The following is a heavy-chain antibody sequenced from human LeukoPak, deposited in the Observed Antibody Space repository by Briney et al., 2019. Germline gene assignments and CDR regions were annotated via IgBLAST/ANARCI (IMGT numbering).Heavy chain of an antibody. CDR3: VKPSYDFGLRYYFDY. D-gene: IGHD3-3*01. V-gene: IGHV3-30*18. CDR2: VSYDGNNK. CDR1: GFTFSIYG. Sequence: GGSLRLSCAASGFTFSIYGMHRVRQAPGKGLEWVAVVSYDGNNKYYADSVKGRFTISRDNSKNTLSLQMNSLRAEDTAVYYCVKPSYDFGLRYYFDYWGQGTLVTVSS. J-gene: IGHJ4*02.